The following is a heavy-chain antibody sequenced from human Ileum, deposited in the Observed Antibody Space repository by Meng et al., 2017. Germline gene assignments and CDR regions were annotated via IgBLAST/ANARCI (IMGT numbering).Heavy chain of an antibody. V-gene: IGHV4-30-4*01. D-gene: IGHD2-15*01. CDR1: GGSISIGDYY. Sequence: VQLQESGPGLLKSSQTLSRTCTVSGGSISIGDYYWSWVRQPPGKGLEWIGYIYYSGSTYYNPSLKSRAIMSVDTSKNHFSLKLSSVTAADTAVYYCARDRGGSYYFDYWGQGTLVTVSS. J-gene: IGHJ4*02. CDR3: ARDRGGSYYFDY. CDR2: IYYSGST.